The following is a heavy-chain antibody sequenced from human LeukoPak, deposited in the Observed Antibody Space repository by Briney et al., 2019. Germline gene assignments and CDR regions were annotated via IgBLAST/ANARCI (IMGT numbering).Heavy chain of an antibody. V-gene: IGHV1-69*06. CDR3: AKDLDYYDSSGSLDY. CDR1: GGTFSSYA. CDR2: IIPIFGTA. J-gene: IGHJ4*02. D-gene: IGHD3-22*01. Sequence: SVKVSCKASGGTFSSYAISWVRQAPGQGLEWMGGIIPIFGTANYAQKFQGRVTITADKSTSTAYMELSSLRAEDTAVYYCAKDLDYYDSSGSLDYWGQGTLVTVSS.